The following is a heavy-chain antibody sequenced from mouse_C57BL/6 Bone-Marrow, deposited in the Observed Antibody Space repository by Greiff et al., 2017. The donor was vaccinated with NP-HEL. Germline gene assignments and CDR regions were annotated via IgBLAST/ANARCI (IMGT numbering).Heavy chain of an antibody. CDR3: ARGRDSFDY. CDR1: GYSITSGYY. V-gene: IGHV3-6*01. D-gene: IGHD3-2*01. CDR2: ISYDGSN. J-gene: IGHJ2*01. Sequence: VQLKQSGPGLVKPSQSLSLTCSVTGYSITSGYYWNWIRQFPGNKLEWMGYISYDGSNNYNPSLKNRISITRDTSKNQSFLKLNSVTTEDTATYYCARGRDSFDYWGQATTLTVSS.